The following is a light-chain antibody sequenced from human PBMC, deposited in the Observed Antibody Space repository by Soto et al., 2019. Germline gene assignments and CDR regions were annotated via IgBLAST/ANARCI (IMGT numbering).Light chain of an antibody. Sequence: EVVMTQSPATLSVSPGEGVTLSCRANQGIGDTLAWYQQKPGQAPRLLIYGVSTRATGIPARFSGSESGTEFTLTISSLQSEDFAVYYCQQYNDWPFTFGPGTKVDIK. CDR1: QGIGDT. V-gene: IGKV3-15*01. J-gene: IGKJ3*01. CDR2: GVS. CDR3: QQYNDWPFT.